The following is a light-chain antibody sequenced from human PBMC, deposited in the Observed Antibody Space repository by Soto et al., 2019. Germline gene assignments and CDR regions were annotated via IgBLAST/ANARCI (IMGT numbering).Light chain of an antibody. Sequence: QSALTQPASVSGSPGQSIAISCTGTSSDVGGYNYVSWYQQHPGKAPKLMIYEVSERPSGVPDRFSGSKSGNTASLTVSGLQADDEADYYCSSYSGTNYHYVFGTGTRSPS. CDR3: SSYSGTNYHYV. CDR1: SSDVGGYNY. V-gene: IGLV2-8*01. CDR2: EVS. J-gene: IGLJ1*01.